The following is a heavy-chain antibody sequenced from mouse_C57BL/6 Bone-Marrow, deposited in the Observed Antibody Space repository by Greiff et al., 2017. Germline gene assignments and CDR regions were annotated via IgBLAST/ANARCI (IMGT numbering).Heavy chain of an antibody. CDR1: GYTFTSYG. Sequence: QLQQSGAELARPGASVQLSCKASGYTFTSYGISWVKQRPGQGLEWIGEIYPRSGHTYYHEKFKGKATLTADKSSSTAYMELRSLTSEDSAVYFCARVGYSNFAYWGQGTLVTVSA. V-gene: IGHV1-81*01. CDR3: ARVGYSNFAY. J-gene: IGHJ3*01. CDR2: IYPRSGHT. D-gene: IGHD2-5*01.